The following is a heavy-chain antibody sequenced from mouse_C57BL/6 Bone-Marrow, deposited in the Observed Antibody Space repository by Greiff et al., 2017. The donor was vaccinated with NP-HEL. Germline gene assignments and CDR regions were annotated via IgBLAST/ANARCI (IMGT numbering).Heavy chain of an antibody. J-gene: IGHJ4*01. CDR3: ARLTGTNYAMDY. D-gene: IGHD4-1*01. CDR2: ISSGGSYT. CDR1: GFTFSSYG. V-gene: IGHV5-6*01. Sequence: EVKLMESGGDLVKPGGSLKLSCAASGFTFSSYGMSWVRQTPDKRLEWVATISSGGSYTYYPDSVKGRFTISRDNAKNTLYLQMSSLKSEDTAMYYCARLTGTNYAMDYWGQGTSVTVSS.